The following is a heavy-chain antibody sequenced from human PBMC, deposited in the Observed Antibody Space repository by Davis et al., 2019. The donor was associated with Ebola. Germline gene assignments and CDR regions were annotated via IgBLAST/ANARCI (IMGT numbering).Heavy chain of an antibody. CDR1: GFTFSSYG. CDR2: IWYDGSNK. V-gene: IGHV3-33*01. CDR3: ARGVGATPYYYYGMDV. J-gene: IGHJ6*02. D-gene: IGHD1-26*01. Sequence: GESLKISCAASGFTFSSYGMHWVRQAPGKGLEWVAVIWYDGSNKYYADSVKGRFTISRDNSKNTLYLQMNSLRAEDTAVYYCARGVGATPYYYYGMDVWGQGTTVTVSS.